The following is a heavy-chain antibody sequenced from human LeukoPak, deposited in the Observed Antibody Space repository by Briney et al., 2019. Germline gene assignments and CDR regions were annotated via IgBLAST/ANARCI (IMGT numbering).Heavy chain of an antibody. V-gene: IGHV1-18*01. CDR3: ARGLGLQSYDAFDI. CDR1: GYTFTSYG. CDR2: ISAYSGNT. D-gene: IGHD1-26*01. Sequence: GASVKVSCKASGYTFTSYGISWVRQAPGQGLEWMGWISAYSGNTNYAQKFQGRVTMTRDTSISTAYMELSSLTSDDTAVYFCARGLGLQSYDAFDIWGRGTMVTVSS. J-gene: IGHJ3*02.